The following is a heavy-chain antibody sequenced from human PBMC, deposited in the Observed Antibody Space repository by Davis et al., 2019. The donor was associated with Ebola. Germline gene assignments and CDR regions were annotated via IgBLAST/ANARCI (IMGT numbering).Heavy chain of an antibody. CDR3: ARERVGYCSGGSCSRFDY. Sequence: ASVKVSCKASGYTFTTYIMHWVRQAPGQRLEWMGWINADNGNTKYSQKFQGRVTITRDTSASTAYMELSSLRSEDTAVYYCARERVGYCSGGSCSRFDYWGQGTLVTVSS. J-gene: IGHJ4*02. V-gene: IGHV1-3*01. CDR2: INADNGNT. CDR1: GYTFTTYI. D-gene: IGHD2-15*01.